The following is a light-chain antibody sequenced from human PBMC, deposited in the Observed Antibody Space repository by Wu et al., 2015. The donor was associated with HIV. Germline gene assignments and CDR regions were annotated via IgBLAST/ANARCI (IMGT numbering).Light chain of an antibody. J-gene: IGKJ1*01. CDR3: QKYNTAPWT. CDR2: DGS. Sequence: VLTQSPGTLSLSPGERATLSCRISESIGSSSLAWFQQKPGQAPRLLIYDGSRRATGIPDRLSGSGSGADFTLTISSLQPEDVATYYCQKYNTAPWTFGQGTKVEMK. V-gene: IGKV3-20*01. CDR1: ESIGSSS.